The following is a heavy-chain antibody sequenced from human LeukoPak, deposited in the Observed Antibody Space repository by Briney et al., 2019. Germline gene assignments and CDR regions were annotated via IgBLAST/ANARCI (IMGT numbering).Heavy chain of an antibody. J-gene: IGHJ4*02. CDR3: ARKLYSSGWYSDY. D-gene: IGHD6-19*01. V-gene: IGHV4-34*01. CDR2: INHSGST. CDR1: LGSFSGYY. Sequence: SETLSLTCADYLGSFSGYYWSWIRQPPGKGLEWSGQINHSGSTNYNPHIKSRVTISVDTSKNQFSLKLSSVTAADTAVYYCARKLYSSGWYSDYWGEGNLVTVSS.